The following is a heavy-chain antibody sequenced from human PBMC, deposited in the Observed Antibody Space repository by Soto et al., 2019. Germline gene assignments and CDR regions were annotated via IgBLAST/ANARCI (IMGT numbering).Heavy chain of an antibody. CDR2: ISGDGSNE. CDR3: ARHLSHLKSGWFDP. CDR1: GFTFINYA. D-gene: IGHD3-3*02. Sequence: QEQLVESGGGVVQPGRSLRLSCAASGFTFINYAMHWVRQAPGKGLEWVALISGDGSNEHYADSVKGRFTISRDNSRNTLYLQMNSLRADDTPVYYCARHLSHLKSGWFDPWGQGTLVTVSS. J-gene: IGHJ5*02. V-gene: IGHV3-30-3*01.